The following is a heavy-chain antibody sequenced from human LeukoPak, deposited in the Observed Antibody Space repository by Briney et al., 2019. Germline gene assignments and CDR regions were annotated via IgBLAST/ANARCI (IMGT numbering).Heavy chain of an antibody. Sequence: SETLSLTCTVSGYSITRGYYWGWIRQPAGKGLEWIGRIYISGSTNYNPSLKSRVTMSVDTSKNQFSLKLSSVTAADTAVYYCARDRGTWNDDGFDYWGQGTLVTVSS. V-gene: IGHV4-4*07. D-gene: IGHD1-1*01. CDR3: ARDRGTWNDDGFDY. CDR1: GYSITRGYY. J-gene: IGHJ4*02. CDR2: IYISGST.